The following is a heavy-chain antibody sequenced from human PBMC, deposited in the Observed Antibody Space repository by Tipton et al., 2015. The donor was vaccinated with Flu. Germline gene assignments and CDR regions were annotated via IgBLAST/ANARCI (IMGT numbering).Heavy chain of an antibody. J-gene: IGHJ4*02. CDR1: GFLFSSYE. D-gene: IGHD7-27*01. CDR2: TSSGSSTI. Sequence: LRLSCAASGFLFSSYEMNWVRQAPGKGLEWLSYTSSGSSTISYADSVRGRFTISRDNAKNSLYLQLNSLRAEDTAVYYCATLTGDDYWGQGDLVTVSS. CDR3: ATLTGDDY. V-gene: IGHV3-48*03.